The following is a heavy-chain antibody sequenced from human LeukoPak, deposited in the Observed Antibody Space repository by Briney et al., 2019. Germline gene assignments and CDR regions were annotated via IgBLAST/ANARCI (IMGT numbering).Heavy chain of an antibody. Sequence: SETLSLTCAVYGGSFSSYYWSWIRQPPGKGLEWIGEINHSGSTNYNPSLKSRVTISVDTSKNQFSLKLSSVTAADTAVYYCARGRDSSGWYRVWYFDYWGQGTLVTVSS. V-gene: IGHV4-34*01. CDR2: INHSGST. CDR1: GGSFSSYY. CDR3: ARGRDSSGWYRVWYFDY. D-gene: IGHD6-19*01. J-gene: IGHJ4*02.